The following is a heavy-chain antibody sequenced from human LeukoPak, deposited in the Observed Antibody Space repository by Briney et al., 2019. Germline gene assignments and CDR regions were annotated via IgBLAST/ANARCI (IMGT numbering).Heavy chain of an antibody. CDR1: GFTFSIYA. CDR3: AKVWEWEPHY. D-gene: IGHD1-26*01. Sequence: PGGSLRLSCAASGFTFSIYAMSWVRQAPGKGLEWVSGIRGSGDSTYYADSVKGRFTISRDNSKNTLYLQMNSLRAEDTAVYYCAKVWEWEPHYWGQGTLVTVSS. J-gene: IGHJ4*02. V-gene: IGHV3-23*01. CDR2: IRGSGDST.